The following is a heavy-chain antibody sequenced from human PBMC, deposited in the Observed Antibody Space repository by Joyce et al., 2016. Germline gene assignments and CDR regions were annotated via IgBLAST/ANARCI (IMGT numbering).Heavy chain of an antibody. V-gene: IGHV3-33*01. CDR1: RFTFSSYG. CDR3: AREAPNPRLQALDY. D-gene: IGHD5-24*01. CDR2: IWHDGSNK. Sequence: QVQLVESGGGVVQPGRSLRLSCAASRFTFSSYGMHWVRQAPGKGLEWVAVIWHDGSNKYYADSVKGRFTISRDNSKNMLYLQMNSLRAEDTAVYYCAREAPNPRLQALDYWGQGTLVTVSS. J-gene: IGHJ4*02.